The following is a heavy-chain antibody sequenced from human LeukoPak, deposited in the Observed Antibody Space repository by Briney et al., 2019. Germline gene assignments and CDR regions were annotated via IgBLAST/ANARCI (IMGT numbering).Heavy chain of an antibody. CDR3: ARVQRLRYFDWLLYGFDAFDI. J-gene: IGHJ3*02. D-gene: IGHD3-9*01. Sequence: ASVKVSCKASGYTFTSYGISWVRQAPGQGLEWMGGIIPIFGTANYAQKFQGRVTITADESTSTAYMELSSLRSDDTAVYYCARVQRLRYFDWLLYGFDAFDIWGQGTMVTVSS. CDR2: IIPIFGTA. V-gene: IGHV1-69*13. CDR1: GYTFTSYG.